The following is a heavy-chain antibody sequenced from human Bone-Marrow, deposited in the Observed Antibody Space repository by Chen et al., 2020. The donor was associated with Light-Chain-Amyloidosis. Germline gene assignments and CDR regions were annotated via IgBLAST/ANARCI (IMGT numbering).Heavy chain of an antibody. CDR3: ARGPSEVEWGVVKSAFAFDF. V-gene: IGHV4-39*07. Sequence: QLQLQESGTGLVEPSQTLSPTCTVSGASIISSEYYWGWMRQAPGKGLEWIGSIFRGDITYYASALQSRVTLSVDTSNNHISLRLRSVTAGDTAIYYCARGPSEVEWGVVKSAFAFDFWGQGTMVTVSS. J-gene: IGHJ3*01. D-gene: IGHD2-21*01. CDR2: IFRGDIT. CDR1: GASIISSEYY.